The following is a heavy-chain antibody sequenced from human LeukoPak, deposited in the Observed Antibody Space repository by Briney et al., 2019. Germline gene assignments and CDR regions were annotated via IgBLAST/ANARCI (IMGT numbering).Heavy chain of an antibody. Sequence: GGSLRLSCAASGFTFSSYEMNWVRQAPGKGLEWVSYISSSGSTIYYADSVKGRFTISRDNAKNSLYLQMNSLRAEDKAVYYCARGNYYDSSGYFDYWGQGTLVTVSS. CDR2: ISSSGSTI. D-gene: IGHD3-22*01. J-gene: IGHJ4*02. CDR1: GFTFSSYE. CDR3: ARGNYYDSSGYFDY. V-gene: IGHV3-48*03.